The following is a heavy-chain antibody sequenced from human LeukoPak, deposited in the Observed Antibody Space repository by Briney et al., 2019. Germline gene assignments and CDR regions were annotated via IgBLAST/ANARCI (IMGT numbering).Heavy chain of an antibody. V-gene: IGHV4-39*01. CDR3: ARRQIAAPFDY. J-gene: IGHJ4*02. CDR1: GGSISSSSYY. D-gene: IGHD6-13*01. CDR2: IYYSGST. Sequence: SETLSLTCTVSGGSISSSSYYWGWIRQPPGKGLGWIGSIYYSGSTYYNPSLKSRVTISVDTSKNQFSLKLSSVTAADTAVYYCARRQIAAPFDYWGQGTLVTVSS.